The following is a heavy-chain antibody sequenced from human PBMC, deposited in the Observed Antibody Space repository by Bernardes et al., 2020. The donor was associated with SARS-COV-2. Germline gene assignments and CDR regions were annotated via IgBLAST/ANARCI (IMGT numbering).Heavy chain of an antibody. V-gene: IGHV1-24*01. CDR2: FDPEDGET. CDR3: ATPGPCSSTSCYLFDY. Sequence: ASVKVSCKVSGYTLTELSMHWVRQAPGKGLEWMGGFDPEDGETIYAQKFQGRVTMTEDTSTDTAYMELSSLRSKDTAVYYCATPGPCSSTSCYLFDYWGQGTLVTVSS. D-gene: IGHD2-2*01. CDR1: GYTLTELS. J-gene: IGHJ4*02.